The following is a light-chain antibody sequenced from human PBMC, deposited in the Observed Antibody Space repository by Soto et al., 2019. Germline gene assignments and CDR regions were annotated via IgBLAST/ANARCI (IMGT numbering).Light chain of an antibody. V-gene: IGLV2-14*03. CDR1: SSDVGGYNY. J-gene: IGLJ1*01. CDR3: SSYRASSTTHYV. CDR2: DVS. Sequence: QSALTQPASLSGSPGQSITISCTGTSSDVGGYNYVSWYQQHPGKAPKLMIYDVSNRPSGVSNRFSGSKSGNTASLTISGLQAEDEADYYCSSYRASSTTHYVFGTGTKHIVL.